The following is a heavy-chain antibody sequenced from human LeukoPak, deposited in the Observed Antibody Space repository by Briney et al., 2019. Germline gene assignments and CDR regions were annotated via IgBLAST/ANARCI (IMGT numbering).Heavy chain of an antibody. CDR2: ISGSGGST. J-gene: IGHJ4*02. CDR1: GFTFTSYA. D-gene: IGHD6-19*01. Sequence: TGGSLRLSCAASGFTFTSYAMNWVRQAPGKGLEWVSGISGSGGSTYYADSVKGRFTIPRDNSKNTLYLQMNSLRTEDTAVYYCAKAVSAYYFDYWGQGTLVPVSS. CDR3: AKAVSAYYFDY. V-gene: IGHV3-23*01.